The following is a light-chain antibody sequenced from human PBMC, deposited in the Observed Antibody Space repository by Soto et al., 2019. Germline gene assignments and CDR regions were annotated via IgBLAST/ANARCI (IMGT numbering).Light chain of an antibody. CDR2: VAS. Sequence: EILMTQSPATLSVSPGERATLSCRASQSVNSNLAWYQQKPGQSPRLLIYVASIRATGIPARFSGSGSGTEFTLTISSLQSEDFALYYCHQRQSWPRTFGQGTKVDIK. CDR1: QSVNSN. V-gene: IGKV3-15*01. J-gene: IGKJ1*01. CDR3: HQRQSWPRT.